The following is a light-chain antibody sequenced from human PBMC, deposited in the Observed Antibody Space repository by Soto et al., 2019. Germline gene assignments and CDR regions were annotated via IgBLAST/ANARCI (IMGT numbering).Light chain of an antibody. CDR1: SSDIGGYNI. CDR2: EVN. Sequence: QSALTQPASVSGSPGQSITISCTGTSSDIGGYNIVSWYQHHPGKAPKLMIYEVNNRPSGVSSRFSGSKSGNTASLTISGLQTEDEADYYCSSFTTSSTLVVFGGGTKLTVL. V-gene: IGLV2-14*01. J-gene: IGLJ2*01. CDR3: SSFTTSSTLVV.